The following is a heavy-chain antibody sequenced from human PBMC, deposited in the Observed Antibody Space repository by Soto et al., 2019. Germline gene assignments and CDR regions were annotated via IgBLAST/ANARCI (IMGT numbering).Heavy chain of an antibody. V-gene: IGHV1-46*01. CDR3: ARSRIAARRGGLDY. J-gene: IGHJ4*02. CDR1: GYTFTSYY. CDR2: INPSGGST. D-gene: IGHD6-6*01. Sequence: QVQLVQSGAEVKKPGASVKVSCKASGYTFTSYYMHWVRQAPGQGLEWMGIINPSGGSTSYAQKFQGRATRTRDTAASTGYRELCSLRSEDTAVYYCARSRIAARRGGLDYWGQGTLVTVSS.